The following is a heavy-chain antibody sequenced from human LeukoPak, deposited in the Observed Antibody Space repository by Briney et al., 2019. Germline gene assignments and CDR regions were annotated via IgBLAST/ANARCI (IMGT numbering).Heavy chain of an antibody. D-gene: IGHD3-10*01. CDR3: ARVWFGELFSRRINAFDI. Sequence: SETLSLTCTVSGGSISSSSYYWGWIRQPPGKGLEWIGYIYYSGSTNYNPSLKSRVTISVDTSKNQFSLKLSSVTAADTAVYYCARVWFGELFSRRINAFDIWGQGTMVTVSS. CDR1: GGSISSSSYY. V-gene: IGHV4-61*05. CDR2: IYYSGST. J-gene: IGHJ3*02.